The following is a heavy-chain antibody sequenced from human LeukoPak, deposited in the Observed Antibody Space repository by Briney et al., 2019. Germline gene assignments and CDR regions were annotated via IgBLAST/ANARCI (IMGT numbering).Heavy chain of an antibody. D-gene: IGHD2-2*01. CDR3: ARARVVPAALRGAFDI. CDR2: INPNSGGT. V-gene: IGHV1-2*02. J-gene: IGHJ3*02. Sequence: ASVKVSCKASGYTFTGYYMHWVRQAPGQGLEWMGWINPNSGGTNYAQKFQGRVTMTRDTSISTAYMELSRLRSDDTAVYYCARARVVPAALRGAFDIWGQGTMVTVSS. CDR1: GYTFTGYY.